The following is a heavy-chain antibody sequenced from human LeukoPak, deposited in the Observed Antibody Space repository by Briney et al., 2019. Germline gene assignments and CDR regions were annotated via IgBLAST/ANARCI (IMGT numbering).Heavy chain of an antibody. J-gene: IGHJ4*02. CDR2: ISGSGGGT. CDR1: GISLSNYG. Sequence: PGGSLRLSCAVSGISLSNYGMSWVRQAPGTGLEWVAGISGSGGGTNYADSVKGRFTLSRDDPKNTPYLQMNRLRAEDTAVYFCAKRGVVIRVILVGFHKEAYYFDSWGQGALVTVSS. CDR3: AKRGVVIRVILVGFHKEAYYFDS. V-gene: IGHV3-23*01. D-gene: IGHD3-22*01.